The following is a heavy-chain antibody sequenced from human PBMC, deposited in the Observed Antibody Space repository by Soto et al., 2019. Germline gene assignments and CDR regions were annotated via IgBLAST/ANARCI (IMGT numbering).Heavy chain of an antibody. CDR2: ISVYNGNT. D-gene: IGHD6-13*01. CDR1: GYTFTSYG. J-gene: IGHJ4*02. Sequence: ASVKVSCKTSGYTFTSYGISWVRQAPGQGLEWMGWISVYNGNTYYAQKLLGRVTMTTDTSTNTAYMELRSLRFDDTAVYYCAKPEAQDSSSWPYFDHWGQGTLATVSS. V-gene: IGHV1-18*04. CDR3: AKPEAQDSSSWPYFDH.